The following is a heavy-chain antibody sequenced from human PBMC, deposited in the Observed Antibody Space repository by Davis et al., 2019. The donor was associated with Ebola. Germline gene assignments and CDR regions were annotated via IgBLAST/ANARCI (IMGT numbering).Heavy chain of an antibody. Sequence: PGGSLRLSCKGSGYSFTSYWIGWVRQMPGKGLEWMGIIYPGDSDTRYSPSFQGQVTISADKSISTAYLQWSSLKASDTAMYYCARAYSNYYYGMDVWGQGTTVTVSS. J-gene: IGHJ6*02. D-gene: IGHD4-11*01. CDR3: ARAYSNYYYGMDV. V-gene: IGHV5-51*01. CDR1: GYSFTSYW. CDR2: IYPGDSDT.